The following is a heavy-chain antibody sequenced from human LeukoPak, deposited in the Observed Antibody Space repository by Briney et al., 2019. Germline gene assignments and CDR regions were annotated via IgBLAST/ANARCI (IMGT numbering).Heavy chain of an antibody. CDR2: INPNSGGT. CDR3: ARDPDSSGYYLSGDY. D-gene: IGHD3-22*01. V-gene: IGHV1-2*02. CDR1: GYTFTGYY. J-gene: IGHJ4*02. Sequence: ASVKVSCKASGYTFTGYYMHWGRQAPGQGLEWMGWINPNSGGTNYAQKFQGRVTMTRDTSISTAYMELSRLRSDDTAVYYCARDPDSSGYYLSGDYWGQGTLVTVSS.